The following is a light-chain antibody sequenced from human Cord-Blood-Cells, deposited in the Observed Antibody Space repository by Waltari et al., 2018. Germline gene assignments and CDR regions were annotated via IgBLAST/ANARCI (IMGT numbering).Light chain of an antibody. CDR3: QQRSNSYT. Sequence: EIVLTQSPASLSLSLGDRATLSCRASQSVSSYLAWYQQKPGQAPRLLIYDASNRATGIPAMFSGSGSGTDFTLTSSSLEPEDFAVYYCQQRSNSYTFGQGTKLEIK. CDR2: DAS. CDR1: QSVSSY. V-gene: IGKV3-11*01. J-gene: IGKJ2*01.